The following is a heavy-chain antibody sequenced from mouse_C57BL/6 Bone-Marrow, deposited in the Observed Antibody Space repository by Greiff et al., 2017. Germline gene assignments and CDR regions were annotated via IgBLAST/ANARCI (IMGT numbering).Heavy chain of an antibody. Sequence: DVQLVESGGGLVQPKGSLKLSCAASGFSFNTYAMNWVRQAPGKGLEWVARIRSKSNNYATYYAYSVKDRITISRDDSESMLYLQMKNLKTEDTAMDYCGGGGSSYWFAYWGQGTLVTVSA. J-gene: IGHJ3*01. CDR1: GFSFNTYA. CDR3: GGGGSSYWFAY. V-gene: IGHV10-1*01. D-gene: IGHD1-1*01. CDR2: IRSKSNNYAT.